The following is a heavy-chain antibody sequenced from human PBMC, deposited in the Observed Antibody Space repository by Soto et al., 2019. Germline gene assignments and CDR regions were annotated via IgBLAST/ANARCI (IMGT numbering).Heavy chain of an antibody. CDR1: GGSISSGGYS. CDR2: IYHSGST. Sequence: LSLTCAVSGGSISSGGYSWSWIRQPPGKGLEWIGYIYHSGSTYYNPSLKSRVTISVDRSKNQFSLKLSSVTAADTAVYYCARRYYYDSSGYYFDYWGQGTLVTVSS. V-gene: IGHV4-30-2*01. J-gene: IGHJ4*02. CDR3: ARRYYYDSSGYYFDY. D-gene: IGHD3-22*01.